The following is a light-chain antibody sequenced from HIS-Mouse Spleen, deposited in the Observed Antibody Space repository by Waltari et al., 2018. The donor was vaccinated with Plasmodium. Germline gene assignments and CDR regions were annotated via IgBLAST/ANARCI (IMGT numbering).Light chain of an antibody. Sequence: EIVMTQSPATLSVSPGERANLSCSASQSVSRHLAWYQQKPGPAPRRLIYAASTRATGIPARFSGSGSGTEFTLTISSLQSEDFAVYYCQQYNNWSFTFGPGTKVDIK. V-gene: IGKV3-15*01. J-gene: IGKJ3*01. CDR2: AAS. CDR1: QSVSRH. CDR3: QQYNNWSFT.